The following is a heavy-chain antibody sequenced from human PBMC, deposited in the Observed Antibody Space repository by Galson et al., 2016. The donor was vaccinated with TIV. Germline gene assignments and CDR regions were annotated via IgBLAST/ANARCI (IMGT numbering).Heavy chain of an antibody. Sequence: QSGAEVKKPGESLKISCKGSGYRFTSYWIGWVRQMPGKGLEWMGIIYPGDSDTRYSPSFQGQVTIPADKSISTAYLQWSSLKASDTAMYYCARRADSSGYYYSFDYWGQGTLVTVSS. V-gene: IGHV5-51*03. CDR1: GYRFTSYW. J-gene: IGHJ4*02. D-gene: IGHD3-22*01. CDR2: IYPGDSDT. CDR3: ARRADSSGYYYSFDY.